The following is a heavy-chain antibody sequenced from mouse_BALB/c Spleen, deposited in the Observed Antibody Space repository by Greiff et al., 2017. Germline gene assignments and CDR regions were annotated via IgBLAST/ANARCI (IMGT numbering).Heavy chain of an antibody. D-gene: IGHD1-1*01. CDR1: GFTFSDSY. Sequence: EVMLVESGGGLVKPGGSLKLSCAASGFTFSDSYMYWVRQTPEKRLEWVATISDGGSYTYYPDSVKGRFTISRDNAKNNLYLQMSSLKSEDTAMYYCARAYGSSYGWYFDVWGAGTTVTVSS. CDR3: ARAYGSSYGWYFDV. J-gene: IGHJ1*01. V-gene: IGHV5-4*02. CDR2: ISDGGSYT.